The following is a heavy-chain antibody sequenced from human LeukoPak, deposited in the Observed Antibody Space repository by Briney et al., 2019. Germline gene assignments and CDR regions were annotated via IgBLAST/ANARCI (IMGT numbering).Heavy chain of an antibody. Sequence: TSETLSLTCTVSGGSISSSNYYWSWIRQPRGKGLEWIEYIYYSGTTNYNPSLKSRVTISVATSKNQFSLKLSSVTAADTAVYYCARGTVSVATGFDYWGQGTLVTVSS. V-gene: IGHV4-61*01. J-gene: IGHJ4*02. D-gene: IGHD5-12*01. CDR1: GGSISSSNYY. CDR3: ARGTVSVATGFDY. CDR2: IYYSGTT.